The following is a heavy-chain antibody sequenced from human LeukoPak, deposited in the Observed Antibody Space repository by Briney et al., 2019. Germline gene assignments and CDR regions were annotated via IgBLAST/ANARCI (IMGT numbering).Heavy chain of an antibody. Sequence: PGGSLRLSCAASGFSFSTYWMSWVRQAPGKGLEWVANIKQDGSEKYYVDSAKGRFTISRDNAKNSLYLQMNSLRAEDMAVYYCATDLGSSRPNFWGQGTLVTVSS. CDR2: IKQDGSEK. V-gene: IGHV3-7*01. CDR3: ATDLGSSRPNF. J-gene: IGHJ4*02. D-gene: IGHD6-13*01. CDR1: GFSFSTYW.